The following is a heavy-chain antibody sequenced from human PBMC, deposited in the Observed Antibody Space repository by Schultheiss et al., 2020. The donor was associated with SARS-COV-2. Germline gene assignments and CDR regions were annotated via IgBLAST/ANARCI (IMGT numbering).Heavy chain of an antibody. V-gene: IGHV2-5*01. CDR1: GFSLSTSGVG. CDR2: IYWNDDK. D-gene: IGHD3-3*01. CDR3: ARVYYDFWSGYCFDP. J-gene: IGHJ5*02. Sequence: SGPTLVKPTQTLTLTCTFSGFSLSTSGVGVGWIRQPPGKALEWLALIYWNDDKRYSPSLKSRLTITKDTSKNQVVLTMTNMDPVDTATYYCARVYYDFWSGYCFDPWGRGTLVTVSS.